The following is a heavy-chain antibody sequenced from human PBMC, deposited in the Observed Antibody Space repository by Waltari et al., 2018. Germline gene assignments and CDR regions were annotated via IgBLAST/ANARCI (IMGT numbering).Heavy chain of an antibody. CDR3: ASQRTRVVVAPLDY. Sequence: QVQLQESGPGLVKPSQTLSLTCTVSGGSISSGSYYWSWIRQPAGKGLEWIGRIYTSGSTNYNHARQSRVTISVDTSKNQFSLKLSSVTAADTAVYYCASQRTRVVVAPLDYWGQGTLVTVSS. J-gene: IGHJ4*02. CDR1: GGSISSGSYY. CDR2: IYTSGST. D-gene: IGHD2-15*01. V-gene: IGHV4-61*02.